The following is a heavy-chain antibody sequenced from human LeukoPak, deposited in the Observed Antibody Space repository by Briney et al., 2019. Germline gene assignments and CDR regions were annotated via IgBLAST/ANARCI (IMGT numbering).Heavy chain of an antibody. J-gene: IGHJ5*02. CDR2: IYTSGST. CDR1: GGSISSYY. D-gene: IGHD4-11*01. CDR3: ARGDYSNYVRGTWFDP. V-gene: IGHV4-4*07. Sequence: SETLSLTCTVSGGSISSYYWSWIRQPAGKGLEWIGRIYTSGSTNYNPSLKSRVTMSVDTSKNQFSLTLTSVTAADTAVHYCARGDYSNYVRGTWFDPWGQGTLVTVSS.